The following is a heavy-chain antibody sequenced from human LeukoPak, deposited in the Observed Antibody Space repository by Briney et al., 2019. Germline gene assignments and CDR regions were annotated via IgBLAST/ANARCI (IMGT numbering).Heavy chain of an antibody. CDR1: GYTFTSYY. CDR2: INPSGGST. Sequence: EASVKVSCKASGYTFTSYYMHWVRQAPGQGLEWMGIINPSGGSTSYAQKFQGRVTMTRDTSTSTVYMELSSLRSEDTAVYYCARGSSGSYYHTRERDYFDYWGQGTLVTVSS. V-gene: IGHV1-46*01. CDR3: ARGSSGSYYHTRERDYFDY. J-gene: IGHJ4*02. D-gene: IGHD1-26*01.